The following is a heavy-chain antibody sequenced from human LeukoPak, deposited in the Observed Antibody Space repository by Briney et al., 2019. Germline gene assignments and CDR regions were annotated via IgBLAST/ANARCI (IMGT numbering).Heavy chain of an antibody. Sequence: SETLSLTCTVSGGSISSYYWSWIRQPPGKGLEWIGYIYYSGSTNYNPSLKSRVTISVDTSKNQFSLKLTSVTAADTAVYYCARSRYYYRLYFDYWGQGTLVTVSS. D-gene: IGHD3-10*01. CDR2: IYYSGST. J-gene: IGHJ4*02. CDR3: ARSRYYYRLYFDY. V-gene: IGHV4-59*01. CDR1: GGSISSYY.